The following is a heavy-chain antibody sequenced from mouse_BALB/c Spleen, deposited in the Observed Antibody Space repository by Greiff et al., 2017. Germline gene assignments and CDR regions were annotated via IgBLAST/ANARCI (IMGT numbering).Heavy chain of an antibody. CDR1: GDSITSGY. D-gene: IGHD4-1*01. J-gene: IGHJ4*01. V-gene: IGHV3-8*02. CDR2: ISYSGST. CDR3: ARTGTSYYYAMDY. Sequence: EVQVVESGPSLVKPSQTLSLTCSVTGDSITSGYWNWIRKFPGNKLEYMGYISYSGSTYYNPSLKSRISITRDTSKNQYYLQLNSVTTEDTATYYCARTGTSYYYAMDYWGQGTSVTVSS.